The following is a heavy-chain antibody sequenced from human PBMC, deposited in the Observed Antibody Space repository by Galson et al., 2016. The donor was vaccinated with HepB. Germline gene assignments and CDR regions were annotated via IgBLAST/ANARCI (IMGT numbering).Heavy chain of an antibody. CDR2: ITDSGGIT. J-gene: IGHJ4*02. V-gene: IGHV3-23*01. D-gene: IGHD2-8*01. CDR1: GFTFNNYA. CDR3: ARDPRSYCTTGRCDVVGFYFDF. Sequence: SLRLSCAASGFTFNNYAMTWVRQAPGKGLEWVAGITDSGGITSHADSVKGRFTISRDNSKNTLYLQMDSLRVEDTAVYFCARDPRSYCTTGRCDVVGFYFDFWGQGTLVTVSS.